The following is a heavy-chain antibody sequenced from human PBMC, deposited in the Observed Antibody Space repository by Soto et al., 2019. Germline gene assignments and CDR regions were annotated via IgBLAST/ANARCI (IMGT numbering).Heavy chain of an antibody. CDR1: GFTFSSYG. CDR3: ARGGVAARTDYYYYYGMDV. D-gene: IGHD6-13*01. V-gene: IGHV3-33*01. Sequence: GGSLRLSCAASGFTFSSYGMHRVRQAPGKGLEWVAVIWYDGSNKYYADSVKGRFTISRDNSKNTLYLQMNSLRAEDTAVYYCARGGVAARTDYYYYYGMDVWGQGTTVTVSS. J-gene: IGHJ6*02. CDR2: IWYDGSNK.